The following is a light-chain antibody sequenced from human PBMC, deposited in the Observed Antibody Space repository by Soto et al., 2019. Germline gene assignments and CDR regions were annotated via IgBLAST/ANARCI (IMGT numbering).Light chain of an antibody. V-gene: IGKV1-8*01. J-gene: IGKJ1*01. Sequence: AIRMTQSPSSFSASTGERFTITCGASQGISSYLAWYQQKPGKAPKLLIYAASTLQSGVPSRFSGSGSGTDFTLTISCLQSEDFATYYCQQYYSYPPTFGQGTKVDIK. CDR1: QGISSY. CDR2: AAS. CDR3: QQYYSYPPT.